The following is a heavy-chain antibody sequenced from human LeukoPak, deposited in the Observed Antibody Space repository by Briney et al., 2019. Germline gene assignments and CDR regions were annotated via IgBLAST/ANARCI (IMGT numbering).Heavy chain of an antibody. CDR2: IYHSGST. Sequence: LSETLSLTCTVSGYSISSGYYWGWIRQPPGKGLEWIGSIYHSGSTYYNPSLKSRVTISVDTSKNQFSLKLSSVTAADTAVYYCARGRGRIAAASDYWGQGTLVTVSS. CDR1: GYSISSGYY. D-gene: IGHD6-13*01. CDR3: ARGRGRIAAASDY. J-gene: IGHJ4*02. V-gene: IGHV4-38-2*02.